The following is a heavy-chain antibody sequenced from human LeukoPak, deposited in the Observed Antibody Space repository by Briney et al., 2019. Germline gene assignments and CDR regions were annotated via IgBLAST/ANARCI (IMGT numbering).Heavy chain of an antibody. V-gene: IGHV3-23*01. CDR3: AKFGTGTPNWFDP. J-gene: IGHJ5*02. D-gene: IGHD1-1*01. CDR1: GFTFSSYA. CDR2: ISGSGGST. Sequence: PGGSLRLSCAASGFTFSSYAMNWVRQAPGKGLEWVPAISGSGGSTYYADSVKGRFTISRDNSKNTLYLQMNSLRAEDTAVYYCAKFGTGTPNWFDPWGQGTLVTVSS.